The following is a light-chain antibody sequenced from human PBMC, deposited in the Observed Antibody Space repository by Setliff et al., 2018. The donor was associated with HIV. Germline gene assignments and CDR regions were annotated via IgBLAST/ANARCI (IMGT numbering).Light chain of an antibody. V-gene: IGLV2-23*02. CDR2: EVN. J-gene: IGLJ1*01. CDR1: NSDVGSYNF. Sequence: QSALTQPASVSGSPGQSITISCTGTNSDVGSYNFVSWYQLHPGKAPKLMIYEVNNRPPGVSNRFSGSKSGNTASLTISELQAEDEADYYCCPYAGDTAFYVFGIGTKVTVL. CDR3: CPYAGDTAFYV.